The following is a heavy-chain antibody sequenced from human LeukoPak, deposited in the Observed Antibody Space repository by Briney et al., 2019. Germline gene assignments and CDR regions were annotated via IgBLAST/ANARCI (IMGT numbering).Heavy chain of an antibody. Sequence: GGSLRLSCAASGFIFSTYGMNWVRQPPGKGLEWVSGISDSGNKAYYANSVKGRFTISRDNSKNTLYLQMNSLRAEDTAVYYCAKTPDYDILTGTTFDYWGQGTLVTVSS. CDR3: AKTPDYDILTGTTFDY. CDR2: ISDSGNKA. V-gene: IGHV3-23*01. D-gene: IGHD3-9*01. CDR1: GFIFSTYG. J-gene: IGHJ4*02.